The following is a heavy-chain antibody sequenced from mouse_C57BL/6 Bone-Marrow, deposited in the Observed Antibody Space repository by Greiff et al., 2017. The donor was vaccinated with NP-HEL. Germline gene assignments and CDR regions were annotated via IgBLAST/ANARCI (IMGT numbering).Heavy chain of an antibody. CDR2: IWWDDDK. CDR3: ARIEGGYDEGAWFAY. V-gene: IGHV8-8*01. Sequence: QVTLKVSGPGILQPSQTLSLTCSFSGFSLSTFGMGVGWIRQPSGKGLEWLAHIWWDDDKYYHPALKSLLTISKDTSKIQVFLKIANVHTADTATYYGARIEGGYDEGAWFAYWGQGTLVTVSA. CDR1: GFSLSTFGMG. J-gene: IGHJ3*01. D-gene: IGHD2-2*01.